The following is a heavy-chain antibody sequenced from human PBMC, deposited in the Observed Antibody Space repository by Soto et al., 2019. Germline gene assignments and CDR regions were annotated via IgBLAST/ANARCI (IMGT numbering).Heavy chain of an antibody. Sequence: QVQLQESGPGLVKPSEPLSLTCTVSGGSISSYYWSWIRQPTGKGLEWIGYIYYSGSTNYNPSLKSRVTISVDTSKNQFSLKLSSVTAADTAVYYCAREEAGAARGFDYWGQGTLVTVSS. J-gene: IGHJ4*02. V-gene: IGHV4-59*01. CDR2: IYYSGST. CDR3: AREEAGAARGFDY. D-gene: IGHD6-6*01. CDR1: GGSISSYY.